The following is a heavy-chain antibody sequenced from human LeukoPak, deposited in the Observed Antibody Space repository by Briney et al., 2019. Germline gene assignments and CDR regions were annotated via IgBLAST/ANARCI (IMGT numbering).Heavy chain of an antibody. CDR1: GYTFTSYG. Sequence: GASVKVSCKASGYTFTSYGISWVRQAPGQGLEWMGWISAYNGNTNYAQKLQGRVTMTTDTSTSTAYMELRSLRSDDTAVYYCARAEYYYGSGSYSLPNYYYYCYMDVWGKGTTVTVSS. CDR3: ARAEYYYGSGSYSLPNYYYYCYMDV. V-gene: IGHV1-18*01. J-gene: IGHJ6*03. D-gene: IGHD3-10*01. CDR2: ISAYNGNT.